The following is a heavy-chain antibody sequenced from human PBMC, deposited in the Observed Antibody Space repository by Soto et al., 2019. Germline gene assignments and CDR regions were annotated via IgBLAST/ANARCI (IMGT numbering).Heavy chain of an antibody. CDR2: IHYVGSP. CDR3: ARLGLPSYGRAAY. CDR1: GGSISSSSYY. V-gene: IGHV4-39*01. D-gene: IGHD4-17*01. J-gene: IGHJ1*01. Sequence: QLQLQESGPGLVKPSETLSLTCTVSGGSISSSSYYWGWIRQPPGKGLQWIGNIHYVGSPYYNPSRKSRVTISVDTSKTRFSLRLSSVTAADTAVYYCARLGLPSYGRAAYWGQGTLVTVSS.